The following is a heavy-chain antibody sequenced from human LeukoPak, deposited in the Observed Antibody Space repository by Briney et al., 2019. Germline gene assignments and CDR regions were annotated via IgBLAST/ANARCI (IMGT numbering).Heavy chain of an antibody. V-gene: IGHV3-23*01. CDR3: ARDRSIASDY. Sequence: SGGSLRLSCAASGFTFGSYVMNWVRQAPGKGLEWVSGIRSSSGSIYYADSVKGRFTISRDNAKNTLYLQMNSLRAEDTAVYYCARDRSIASDYWGQGTLVTVSS. J-gene: IGHJ4*02. CDR2: IRSSSGSI. D-gene: IGHD6-6*01. CDR1: GFTFGSYV.